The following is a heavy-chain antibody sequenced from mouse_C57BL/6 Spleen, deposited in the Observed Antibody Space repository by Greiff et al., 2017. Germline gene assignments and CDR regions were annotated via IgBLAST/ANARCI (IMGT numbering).Heavy chain of an antibody. J-gene: IGHJ2*01. CDR2: IYPGSGST. Sequence: QVQLQQSGAELVRPGASVKLSCKASGYTFTDYYINWVKQRPGQGLEWIARIYPGSGSTYYNEKFKGKATLTAEKSSSTAYMQLSSLTSEDSAVYFCARSDYWGQGTTLTVSS. CDR3: ARSDY. V-gene: IGHV1-76*01. CDR1: GYTFTDYY.